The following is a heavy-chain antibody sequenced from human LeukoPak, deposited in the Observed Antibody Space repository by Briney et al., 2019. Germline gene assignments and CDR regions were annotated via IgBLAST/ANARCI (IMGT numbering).Heavy chain of an antibody. CDR1: GFTFSSYA. Sequence: GGSLRLSCAASGFTFSSYAMSWVRQAPGKGLEWVSAISGSGGSTYYAYSVKGRFTISRDNSKNTLYLQMNSLRAEDTAVYYCAKDYESGDIVVVVAAFDYFDYWGQGTLVTVSS. CDR3: AKDYESGDIVVVVAAFDYFDY. CDR2: ISGSGGST. V-gene: IGHV3-23*01. D-gene: IGHD2-15*01. J-gene: IGHJ4*02.